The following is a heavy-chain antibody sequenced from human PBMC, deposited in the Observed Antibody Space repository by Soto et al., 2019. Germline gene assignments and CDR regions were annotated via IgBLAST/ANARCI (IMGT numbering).Heavy chain of an antibody. CDR2: FRGNGDST. J-gene: IGHJ4*02. CDR3: TRGRGFCNMNNCYSDH. D-gene: IGHD2-21*02. Sequence: GGSLRLSCAASGFTFSSYAMSWVRQAPGRGLEWVSTFRGNGDSTYYAGSVKGRFTVSRDNSKNTLYLQMNGLRGEDTAVYYYTRGRGFCNMNNCYSDHWGQGALVTVSS. V-gene: IGHV3-23*01. CDR1: GFTFSSYA.